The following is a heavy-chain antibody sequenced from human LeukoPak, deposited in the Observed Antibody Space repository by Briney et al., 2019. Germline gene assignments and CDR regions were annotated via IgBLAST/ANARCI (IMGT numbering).Heavy chain of an antibody. D-gene: IGHD6-19*01. CDR3: ARGYSSGWFDY. Sequence: ASVKVSCKASGYTFTSYYMHWVRQAPGQGLEWMGIINPSGDRTSYAQKFQGRVTMTRDTSTSTVYMELSSLGSDDTAVYYCARGYSSGWFDYWGQGTLVTVSS. CDR1: GYTFTSYY. CDR2: INPSGDRT. V-gene: IGHV1-46*01. J-gene: IGHJ4*02.